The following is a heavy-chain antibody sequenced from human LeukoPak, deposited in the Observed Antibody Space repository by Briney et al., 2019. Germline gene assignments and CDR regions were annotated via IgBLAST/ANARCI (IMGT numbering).Heavy chain of an antibody. CDR1: GFTFSSYW. D-gene: IGHD6-13*01. J-gene: IGHJ6*03. CDR3: ARRGLIAAAGTSYYYMDV. V-gene: IGHV3-7*01. CDR2: IKQDGSEK. Sequence: PGGSLRLSCAASGFTFSSYWMSWVRQAPGKGLEWVANIKQDGSEKYYVDSVKGRFTISRDNAKNSLYLQMNSLRAEDTAVYYCARRGLIAAAGTSYYYMDVWGKGTTVTVSS.